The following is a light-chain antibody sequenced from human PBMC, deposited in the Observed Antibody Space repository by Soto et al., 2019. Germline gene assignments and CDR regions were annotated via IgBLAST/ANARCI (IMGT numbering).Light chain of an antibody. CDR3: SSYAGSNNSYV. Sequence: QSALAQPPSASGSPGQSVTISCTGTSSDVGGYNYVSWYQQHPGKAPKLMIYEVSKRPSGVPDRSSGSKSGDTASLTVSGLQAEDEADYYCSSYAGSNNSYVFGTGTKAPS. V-gene: IGLV2-8*01. J-gene: IGLJ1*01. CDR2: EVS. CDR1: SSDVGGYNY.